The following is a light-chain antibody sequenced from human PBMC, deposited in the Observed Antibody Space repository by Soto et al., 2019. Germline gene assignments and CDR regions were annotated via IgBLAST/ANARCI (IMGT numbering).Light chain of an antibody. CDR1: NSDVGRYNL. CDR3: CSYASSSTDG. J-gene: IGLJ1*01. Sequence: QSVLTQPASVSGSPGQSTTISCTGTNSDVGRYNLVSWYQQHPGKAPKLMIYEGSKRPSGVSTRFSGSKSGNTASLTISGLQAEDEADYYCCSYASSSTDGFGTGTKVTVL. CDR2: EGS. V-gene: IGLV2-23*01.